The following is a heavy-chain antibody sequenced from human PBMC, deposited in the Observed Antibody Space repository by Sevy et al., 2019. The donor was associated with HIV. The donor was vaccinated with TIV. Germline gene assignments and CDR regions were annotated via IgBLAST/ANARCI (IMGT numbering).Heavy chain of an antibody. J-gene: IGHJ6*02. CDR1: AFTFSTYG. Sequence: GGSLRLSCVASAFTFSTYGMHWVRQAPGKGLEWVSVISFDGSQKYYADSVKGRGTGSIDNSKDTLNLQMNSLRAEDMAVYYCASDLRPHLLYSDFWSGYSGMDVSGQATTVTVSS. V-gene: IGHV3-30*03. CDR3: ASDLRPHLLYSDFWSGYSGMDV. D-gene: IGHD3-3*01. CDR2: ISFDGSQK.